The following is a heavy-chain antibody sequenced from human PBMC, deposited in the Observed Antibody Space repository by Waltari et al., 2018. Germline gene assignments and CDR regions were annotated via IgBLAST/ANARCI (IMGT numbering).Heavy chain of an antibody. CDR2: ICTRSSGK. CDR3: ASEYGMGITPEESGFDR. V-gene: IGHV3-48*03. D-gene: IGHD2-8*01. Sequence: EVQLVESGGGVVQPGGSLRLSCGASGYTLSGYAMNWVRQAPGKGLGLVSYICTRSSGKEHADCAKGRFTYTIDYPKNSLYLQMGSLTAEETAVYYLASEYGMGITPEESGFDRSGQGTMVTFSS. CDR1: GYTLSGYA. J-gene: IGHJ3*01.